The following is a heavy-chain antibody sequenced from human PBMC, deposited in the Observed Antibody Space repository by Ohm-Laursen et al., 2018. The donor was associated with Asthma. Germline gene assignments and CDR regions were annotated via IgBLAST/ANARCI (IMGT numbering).Heavy chain of an antibody. V-gene: IGHV5-51*01. CDR1: GYSFTSYW. D-gene: IGHD2-2*02. J-gene: IGHJ5*02. CDR2: IYPGDSDT. CDR3: ARQDCSSTSCHINWFDP. Sequence: GESLRISCKGSGYSFTSYWIGWVRQMPGKGLEWMGIIYPGDSDTRYSPSFQGQVTISADKSISTAYLQWSSLKASDTAMYYCARQDCSSTSCHINWFDPWGQGTLVTVSS.